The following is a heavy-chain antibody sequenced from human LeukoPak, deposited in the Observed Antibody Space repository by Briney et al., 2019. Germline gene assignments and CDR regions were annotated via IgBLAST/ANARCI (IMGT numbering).Heavy chain of an antibody. CDR2: ISSSSSYI. D-gene: IGHD2-8*01. V-gene: IGHV3-21*04. CDR1: GFTFSGYS. Sequence: GGSLRLSCAASGFTFSGYSMNWVRQAPGKGLEWVSSISSSSSYIYYADSVKGRFTISRDNAKNSLYLQMNSLGAEDTALYYCARGYCTNGVCWTFDYWGQGTLVTVSS. J-gene: IGHJ4*02. CDR3: ARGYCTNGVCWTFDY.